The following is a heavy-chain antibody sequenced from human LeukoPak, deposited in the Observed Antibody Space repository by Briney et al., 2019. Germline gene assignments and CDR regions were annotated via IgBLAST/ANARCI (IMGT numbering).Heavy chain of an antibody. V-gene: IGHV4-39*07. Sequence: SETLSLTCTVSGGSISSSSYYWGWIRQPPGKGLEWIGSIYYSGSTYYNPSLKSRVTISVDTSKNQFSLKLSSVTAADTAVYYCAREGPLGSWGQGTLVTVSS. CDR2: IYYSGST. CDR3: AREGPLGS. D-gene: IGHD1-26*01. CDR1: GGSISSSSYY. J-gene: IGHJ5*02.